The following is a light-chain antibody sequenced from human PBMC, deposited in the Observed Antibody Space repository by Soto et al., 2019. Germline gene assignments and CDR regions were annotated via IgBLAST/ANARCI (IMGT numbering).Light chain of an antibody. V-gene: IGKV3-15*01. CDR1: QSVSSN. Sequence: EIVMTQSPATLSVSPGERATLSCRASQSVSSNLAWYQQKPGQAPRPLIYGASTRATGIPARFSGSGSGTEFTLTISSLQSEDFAVYYCQQYNNWHWTFGQGTKVEIK. J-gene: IGKJ1*01. CDR2: GAS. CDR3: QQYNNWHWT.